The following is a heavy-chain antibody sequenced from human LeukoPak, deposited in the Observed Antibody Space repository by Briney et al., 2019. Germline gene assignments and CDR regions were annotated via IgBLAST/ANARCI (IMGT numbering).Heavy chain of an antibody. J-gene: IGHJ4*02. CDR3: ARDRGSSQFDY. V-gene: IGHV3-33*01. CDR2: TWYDGSKK. CDR1: GFTFSSYG. D-gene: IGHD6-13*01. Sequence: PGGSLRLSCAASGFTFSSYGMHWVRQAPGKGLEWVAVTWYDGSKKYYADSVKGRFTISRDDSKNTLDLQMNSLRAEDTAVYYCARDRGSSQFDYWGQGTLVTVSS.